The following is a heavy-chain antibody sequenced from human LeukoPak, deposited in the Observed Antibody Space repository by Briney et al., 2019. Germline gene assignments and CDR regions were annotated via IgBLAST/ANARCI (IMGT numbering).Heavy chain of an antibody. V-gene: IGHV1-18*01. J-gene: IGHJ5*02. CDR1: GYTFTNYG. Sequence: ASVKVSCKASGYTFTNYGIGWVRQAPGQGLEWMGWINTYNEETDYAQKFQGRVTMTTDSSTNTAHMELRSLRSDDTAMYYCVRVGQQLMLWFDPWGQGTLVTVSS. CDR3: VRVGQQLMLWFDP. D-gene: IGHD6-13*01. CDR2: INTYNEET.